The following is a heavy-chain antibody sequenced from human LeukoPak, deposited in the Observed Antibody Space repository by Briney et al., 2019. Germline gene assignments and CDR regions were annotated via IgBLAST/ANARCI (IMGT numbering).Heavy chain of an antibody. J-gene: IGHJ3*02. CDR2: ISFDGSNK. CDR3: ATGGASVFLDAFDI. Sequence: PGGSLRLSCAASGFTFSRYWMHWVRQAPGKGLEWVAVISFDGSNKFYADSVKGRFTISRDNSKNTLYLQMNSLRAEDTAVYYCATGGASVFLDAFDIWGQGTMVTVSS. CDR1: GFTFSRYW. V-gene: IGHV3-30*03. D-gene: IGHD4-23*01.